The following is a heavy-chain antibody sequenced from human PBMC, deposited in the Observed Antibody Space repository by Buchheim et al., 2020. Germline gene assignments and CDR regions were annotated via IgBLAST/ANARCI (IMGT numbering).Heavy chain of an antibody. CDR1: GYSFSNYD. D-gene: IGHD6-13*01. V-gene: IGHV1-18*01. CDR3: ARVLETAAGTIEYFQN. Sequence: QVRLVQSGAEVKKPGASVRVSCKASGYSFSNYDISWVRQAPGQGLEWMGWISAQNGNTNYAEKYQGRVTMTTDTSKGTAYMELRSLRSDDTAVYYCARVLETAAGTIEYFQNWGQGTL. CDR2: ISAQNGNT. J-gene: IGHJ1*01.